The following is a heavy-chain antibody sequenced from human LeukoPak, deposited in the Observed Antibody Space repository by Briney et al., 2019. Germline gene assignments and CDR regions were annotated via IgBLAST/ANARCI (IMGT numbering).Heavy chain of an antibody. CDR1: GYTFTSYY. V-gene: IGHV1-46*01. Sequence: ASVKVSCKASGYTFTSYYMHWVRQAPGQGLEWMGIINPSGGSTSYAQKFQGRVTMTRDTSASTVYMELSSLRSEDTAVYYCARNGYDSSGYPMGWYYYYYMDVWGKGTTVTISS. CDR3: ARNGYDSSGYPMGWYYYYYMDV. CDR2: INPSGGST. D-gene: IGHD3-22*01. J-gene: IGHJ6*03.